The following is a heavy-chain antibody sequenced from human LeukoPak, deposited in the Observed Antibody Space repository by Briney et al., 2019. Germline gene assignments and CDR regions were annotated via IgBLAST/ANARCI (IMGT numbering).Heavy chain of an antibody. CDR3: ARDSNPYYYVSGSDY. J-gene: IGHJ4*02. CDR1: GFTFDDYG. Sequence: GGSLRLSCAASGFTFDDYGMSWVRQVPGKGLECVSGINWNGGSTGYADSVKGRFTISRDNAKNSLYLQMNSLRAEDTALYYCARDSNPYYYVSGSDYWGQGTLVIVSS. CDR2: INWNGGST. D-gene: IGHD3-10*01. V-gene: IGHV3-20*04.